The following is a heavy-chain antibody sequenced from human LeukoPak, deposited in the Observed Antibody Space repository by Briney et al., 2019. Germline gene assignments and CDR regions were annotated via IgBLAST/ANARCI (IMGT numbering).Heavy chain of an antibody. D-gene: IGHD3-22*01. CDR3: ATILLYDSSGYYYPDY. Sequence: PSETLSLTCTVSGGSISSYYWSWIRQPPGKGLEWIGYIYYSGSTNYNPSLKSRVTISVDTSKNQFSLKLSSVTAADTAVYYCATILLYDSSGYYYPDYWGQGTLVTVSS. CDR2: IYYSGST. V-gene: IGHV4-59*08. J-gene: IGHJ4*02. CDR1: GGSISSYY.